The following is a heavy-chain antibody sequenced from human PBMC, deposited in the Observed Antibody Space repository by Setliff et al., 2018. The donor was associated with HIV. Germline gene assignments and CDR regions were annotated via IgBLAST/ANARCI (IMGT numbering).Heavy chain of an antibody. J-gene: IGHJ5*02. CDR3: AKSGFGVVALGINNYFDP. Sequence: GESLRLSCAASGFTFRSYCMAWVRQAPGKGLEWVSVITGDGSYTYYADSVKGRFTISRDNSKSTLYLQLNSLRAEDTAVYHCAKSGFGVVALGINNYFDPWGQGTLVTVSS. CDR2: ITGDGSYT. V-gene: IGHV3-23*01. CDR1: GFTFRSYC. D-gene: IGHD3-10*01.